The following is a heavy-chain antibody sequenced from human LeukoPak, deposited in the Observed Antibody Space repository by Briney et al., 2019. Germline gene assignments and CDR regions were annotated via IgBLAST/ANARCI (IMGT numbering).Heavy chain of an antibody. CDR2: IYHSGTT. CDR1: GYSISSGYY. CDR3: ACSRDLYSPLDY. V-gene: IGHV4-38-2*01. J-gene: IGHJ4*02. Sequence: SETLSLTCAVSGYSISSGYYWGWIRQPPGKGLEWIGSIYHSGTTYYNPSLKSRITISVDTSKNQFSLKLNSVTAADTALYYCACSRDLYSPLDYWGQGTLVTVSS. D-gene: IGHD5-24*01.